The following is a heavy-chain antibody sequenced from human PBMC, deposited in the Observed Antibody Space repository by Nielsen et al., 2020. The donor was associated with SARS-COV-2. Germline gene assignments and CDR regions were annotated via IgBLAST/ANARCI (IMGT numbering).Heavy chain of an antibody. J-gene: IGHJ4*02. V-gene: IGHV4-34*09. CDR3: ARGARN. CDR2: ILYNGTT. CDR1: GGPFSAYY. Sequence: SETLSLTCAVYGGPFSAYYWSWIRQFPGKGLEWIGYILYNGTTYYSWPLKSRLTISLDTSKNQFSLKLASVTVADTAVYYCARGARNWGQGALVTVAS.